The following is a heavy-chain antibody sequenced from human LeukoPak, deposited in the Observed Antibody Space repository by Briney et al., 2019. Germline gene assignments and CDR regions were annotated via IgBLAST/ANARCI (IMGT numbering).Heavy chain of an antibody. D-gene: IGHD6-13*01. CDR2: INAGNGNT. Sequence: GASVKVSCKASGYTFTSYAMHWVRQAPGQRLEWMGWINAGNGNTKYSQKFQGRVTITRDTSASTAYMELSSLRSEDTAVYYCAREGLSSWYTLEYFDYWGQGTLVTVSS. V-gene: IGHV1-3*01. J-gene: IGHJ4*02. CDR3: AREGLSSWYTLEYFDY. CDR1: GYTFTSYA.